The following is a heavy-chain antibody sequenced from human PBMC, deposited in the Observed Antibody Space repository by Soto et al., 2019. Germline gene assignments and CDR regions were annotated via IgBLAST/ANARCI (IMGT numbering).Heavy chain of an antibody. J-gene: IGHJ4*02. CDR3: ARQLLWFGESHLDY. V-gene: IGHV4-34*01. D-gene: IGHD3-10*01. Sequence: SETLSLTCAVYGGSFSGYYWSWIRQPPGKGLEWIGEINHSGSTNYNPSLKSRVTISVDTSKNQFSLKLSSVTAADTAVYYCARQLLWFGESHLDYWGQGTLVTVSS. CDR1: GGSFSGYY. CDR2: INHSGST.